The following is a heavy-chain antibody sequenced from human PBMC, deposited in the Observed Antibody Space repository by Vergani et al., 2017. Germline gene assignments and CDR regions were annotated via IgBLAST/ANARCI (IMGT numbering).Heavy chain of an antibody. J-gene: IGHJ5*02. D-gene: IGHD2-2*01. Sequence: QVQLQESGPGLVKPSQTLSLTCTVPGGSISSGGYYWSWIRQHPGKGLEWIGYIYYSGSTYYNPSLKSRVTISVDTSKNQFSLQLCSVTAADTAVYYCARGIVVVPAARVLNWFDPWGQGTLVTVSS. CDR3: ARGIVVVPAARVLNWFDP. CDR2: IYYSGST. V-gene: IGHV4-31*03. CDR1: GGSISSGGYY.